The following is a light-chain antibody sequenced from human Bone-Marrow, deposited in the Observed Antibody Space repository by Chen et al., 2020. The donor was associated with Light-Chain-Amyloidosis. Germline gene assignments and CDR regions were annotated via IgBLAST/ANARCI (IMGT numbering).Light chain of an antibody. Sequence: HSALTQPASVSGSPRQSITIPCTGTSGDVGTYNYVSWYQQHPGKAPKVMIYAVSNRPSGVSNRFSGSKSGNTASLTISGLQAEDEADYYCSSFTSSSSYVFGPGTKVTVL. J-gene: IGLJ1*01. CDR1: SGDVGTYNY. CDR3: SSFTSSSSYV. V-gene: IGLV2-14*01. CDR2: AVS.